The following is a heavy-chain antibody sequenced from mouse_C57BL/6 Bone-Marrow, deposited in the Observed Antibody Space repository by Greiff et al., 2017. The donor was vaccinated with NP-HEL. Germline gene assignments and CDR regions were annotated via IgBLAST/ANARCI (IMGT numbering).Heavy chain of an antibody. CDR2: IRSGGSYT. Sequence: DVMLVESGGDLVKPGGSLKLSCAASGFTFSSYGMSWVRQTPDKRLEWVATIRSGGSYTYFPDSVKGRFTISRDNAKNTLYLQMSSLKSDDTAMYYCARRDDYDRDYYAMDYWGQGTSVTVSS. CDR1: GFTFSSYG. J-gene: IGHJ4*01. CDR3: ARRDDYDRDYYAMDY. V-gene: IGHV5-6*02. D-gene: IGHD2-4*01.